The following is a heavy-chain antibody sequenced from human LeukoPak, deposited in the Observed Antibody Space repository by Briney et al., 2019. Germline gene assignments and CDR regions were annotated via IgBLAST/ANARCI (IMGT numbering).Heavy chain of an antibody. D-gene: IGHD4-17*01. V-gene: IGHV3-74*01. Sequence: PGGSLRLSCAASGFTFSSFWMRWVRHAPGKGLVWVSRVNGDGSSTTYADSVKGRFTISRDSAKNTVYLQMNSLRAEDTAVYYCARPQHGDLYAFDIWGHGTMVTVSS. CDR2: VNGDGSST. CDR1: GFTFSSFW. J-gene: IGHJ3*02. CDR3: ARPQHGDLYAFDI.